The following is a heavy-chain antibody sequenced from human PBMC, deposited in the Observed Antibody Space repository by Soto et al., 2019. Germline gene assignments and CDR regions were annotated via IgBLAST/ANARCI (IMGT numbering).Heavy chain of an antibody. CDR1: GYTFTSYD. Sequence: ASVKVSCKASGYTFTSYDINWVRQATGQGLEWVGFMNPSSGYTGYAQKFQGRVTMTRNTSISTAYMELNGLRPDDTAIYYCARNYYGSGTMGWGKGTLVTVSS. D-gene: IGHD3-10*01. CDR3: ARNYYGSGTMG. J-gene: IGHJ4*02. CDR2: MNPSSGYT. V-gene: IGHV1-8*01.